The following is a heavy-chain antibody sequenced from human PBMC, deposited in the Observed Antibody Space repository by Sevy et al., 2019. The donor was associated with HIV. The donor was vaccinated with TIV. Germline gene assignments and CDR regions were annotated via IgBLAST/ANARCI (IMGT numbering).Heavy chain of an antibody. V-gene: IGHV1-18*01. D-gene: IGHD2-2*01. Sequence: ASVKVSCKTFGYTFKTYGISWVRQAPGQGLEWMGWISAYSGDTNFAQKFQGRVTMTTDTSTSTAYMKLSSLRSDDTAVYFCARDKPQGVVIIPGSMWGGVDYWGQGTVVTVSS. CDR1: GYTFKTYG. CDR2: ISAYSGDT. J-gene: IGHJ4*02. CDR3: ARDKPQGVVIIPGSMWGGVDY.